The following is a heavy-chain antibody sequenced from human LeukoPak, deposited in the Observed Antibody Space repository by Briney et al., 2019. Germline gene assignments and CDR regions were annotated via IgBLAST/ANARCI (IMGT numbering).Heavy chain of an antibody. CDR1: GFTYINYA. CDR2: ISGSGGTI. J-gene: IGHJ4*02. Sequence: PGGSLRPSCAASGFTYINYAMSWVRETPGKGLEWVSTISGSGGTIYYADSVKGRFTISRDNSKNTLYLQMNSLRADDTAVYYCAKGRGYNYAPFDYWGQGIVVTVSS. V-gene: IGHV3-23*01. D-gene: IGHD5-18*01. CDR3: AKGRGYNYAPFDY.